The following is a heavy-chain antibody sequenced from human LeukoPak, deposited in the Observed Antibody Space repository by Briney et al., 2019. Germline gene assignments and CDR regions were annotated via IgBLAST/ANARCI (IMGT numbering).Heavy chain of an antibody. Sequence: PGGSLRLSCAASGFTFSSYGMSWVRQAPGKGLEWVSTISGSGGSTYYADSVKGRFTISRDNSKNTLYLQMNSLRAEDTAVYYCAKGPYAGTFSGFDYWGQGTLVTVSS. CDR3: AKGPYAGTFSGFDY. D-gene: IGHD6-13*01. CDR1: GFTFSSYG. J-gene: IGHJ4*02. CDR2: ISGSGGST. V-gene: IGHV3-23*01.